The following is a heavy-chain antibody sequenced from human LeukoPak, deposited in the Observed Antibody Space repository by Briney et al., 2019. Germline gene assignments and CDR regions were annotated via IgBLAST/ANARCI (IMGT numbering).Heavy chain of an antibody. Sequence: NASETLSLTCTVYGGFITSYYWKWIRQPPGKGLEWIGYIYYSGNTNYNPSLKSRVTISVDTSKNQFSLKLSSVTAADTAVYYCAGDQYAIDVWGQGTTVSVSS. CDR3: AGDQYAIDV. J-gene: IGHJ6*02. CDR1: GGFITSYY. D-gene: IGHD2-21*02. V-gene: IGHV4-59*08. CDR2: IYYSGNT.